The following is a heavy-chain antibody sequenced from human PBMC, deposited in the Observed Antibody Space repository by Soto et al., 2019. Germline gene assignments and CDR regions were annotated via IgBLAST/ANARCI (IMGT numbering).Heavy chain of an antibody. J-gene: IGHJ4*02. CDR2: ISAYNGNT. D-gene: IGHD6-13*01. CDR3: ARDLGQQLVDY. V-gene: IGHV1-18*01. CDR1: GGTFSSYA. Sequence: ASVKVSCKASGGTFSSYAISWVRQAPGQGLEWMGWISAYNGNTNYAQKLQGRVTMTTDTSTSTAYMELRSLRSDDTAVYYCARDLGQQLVDYWGQGTLVTVSS.